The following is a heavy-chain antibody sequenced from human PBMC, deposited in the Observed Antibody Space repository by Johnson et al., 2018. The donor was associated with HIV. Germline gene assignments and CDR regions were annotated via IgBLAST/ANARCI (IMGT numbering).Heavy chain of an antibody. CDR3: AGGITYRVGATIDAFDI. J-gene: IGHJ3*02. V-gene: IGHV3-20*04. CDR2: ISWNGGST. D-gene: IGHD1-26*01. Sequence: VQLVESGGGLVQPGGSLRLSCAASGFTFSSYAMSWVRQAPGKGLEWVSGISWNGGSTGYADSVKGRFTISRDNAKNSLYLQMNSLRAEDTALYYCAGGITYRVGATIDAFDIWGQGTIVTVSS. CDR1: GFTFSSYA.